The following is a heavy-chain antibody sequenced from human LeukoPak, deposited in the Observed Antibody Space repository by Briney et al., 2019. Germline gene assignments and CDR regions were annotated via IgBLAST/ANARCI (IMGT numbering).Heavy chain of an antibody. CDR3: ARGGSAFDI. J-gene: IGHJ3*02. D-gene: IGHD3-16*01. Sequence: GGSLRLSCAASGFAISDYTINWVRQAPGKGLEWVSSISPSSSYIYYADSVKGRFTISRDNAKKSLYLQMNSLRAEDTAVYYCARGGSAFDICGQGTTVTVSS. V-gene: IGHV3-21*01. CDR2: ISPSSSYI. CDR1: GFAISDYT.